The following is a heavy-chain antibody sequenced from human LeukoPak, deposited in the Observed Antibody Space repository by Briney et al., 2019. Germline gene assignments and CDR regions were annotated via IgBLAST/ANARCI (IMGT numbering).Heavy chain of an antibody. CDR3: ARDGYGGNAIDY. CDR1: VYSISSGYY. J-gene: IGHJ4*02. CDR2: IYHSGST. Sequence: PSETLSLTCTVSVYSISSGYYWGWIRQPPGKGLEWIGSIYHSGSTYYNPSLKSRVTISVDTSKNQFSLKLSSVTAADTAVYYCARDGYGGNAIDYWGQGTLVTVSS. V-gene: IGHV4-38-2*02. D-gene: IGHD4-23*01.